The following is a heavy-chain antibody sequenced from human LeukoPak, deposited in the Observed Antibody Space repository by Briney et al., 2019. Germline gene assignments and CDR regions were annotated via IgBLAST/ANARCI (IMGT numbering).Heavy chain of an antibody. CDR1: GGSISSSSYS. CDR3: ATDCSSTSCDTGY. J-gene: IGHJ4*02. CDR2: IYYSGST. D-gene: IGHD2-2*01. V-gene: IGHV4-39*05. Sequence: SETPSLTCTVSGGSISSSSYSWGWIRQPPGKGLEWIGSIYYSGSTYYNPSLKSRVTISVDTSKNQFSLKLSSVTAADTAVYYCATDCSSTSCDTGYWGQGTLVTVSS.